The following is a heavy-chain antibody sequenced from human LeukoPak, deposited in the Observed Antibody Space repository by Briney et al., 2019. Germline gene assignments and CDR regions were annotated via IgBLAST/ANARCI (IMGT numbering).Heavy chain of an antibody. CDR1: GFTVSSYS. CDR3: VRGDPSGSGTNSFDY. J-gene: IGHJ4*02. D-gene: IGHD3-10*01. Sequence: SGGSLRLSCAASGFTVSSYSMNWVRQAPGKGLEWVSVVWTAGATNYADSLKGRLTISKDNSKNMVYLQMISVSAEDTATYYCVRGDPSGSGTNSFDYWGQGTVVTVSS. V-gene: IGHV3-53*01. CDR2: VWTAGAT.